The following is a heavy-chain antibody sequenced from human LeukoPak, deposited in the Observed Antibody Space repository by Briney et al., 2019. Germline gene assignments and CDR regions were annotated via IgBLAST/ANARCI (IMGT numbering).Heavy chain of an antibody. V-gene: IGHV3-23*01. CDR3: AKNTILWFGEYIPNFDY. D-gene: IGHD3-10*01. CDR2: ISGSGGST. CDR1: GFTFSSYA. J-gene: IGHJ4*02. Sequence: GGSLRLSCAASGFTFSSYAMSWVRQAPGKGLEWVSAISGSGGSTYYADSVKGRFTISRDNSKNTLYLQMNSLRAEDTAVYYCAKNTILWFGEYIPNFDYWGQGTLVTVSS.